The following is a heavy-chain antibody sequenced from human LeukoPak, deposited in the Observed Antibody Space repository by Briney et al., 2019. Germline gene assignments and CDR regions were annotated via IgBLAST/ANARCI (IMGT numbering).Heavy chain of an antibody. CDR2: ISYDGSNK. Sequence: PGRSLRLSCAASGFTFSSYGMHWVRQAPGKGLEWVAVISYDGSNKYYADSVKGRFTISRDNSKNTLYLQMNSLRAEDTAVYYCAKGRWVADVSNDFDSWGQGTLVTVSS. CDR3: AKGRWVADVSNDFDS. CDR1: GFTFSSYG. V-gene: IGHV3-30*18. J-gene: IGHJ4*02. D-gene: IGHD2/OR15-2a*01.